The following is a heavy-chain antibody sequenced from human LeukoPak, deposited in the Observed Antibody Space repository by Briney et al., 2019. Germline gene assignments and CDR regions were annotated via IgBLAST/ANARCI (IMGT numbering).Heavy chain of an antibody. CDR1: GSTINTYD. CDR2: ISYDGSNK. CDR3: ARVPVATQGMDV. D-gene: IGHD5-12*01. J-gene: IGHJ6*02. V-gene: IGHV3-33*05. Sequence: PGGSLRLSCIVSGSTINTYDFHWFRQAPGKGLEWVAVISYDGSNKYYADSVKGRFTISRDNSKNTLYLQMNSLRAEDTAVYYCARVPVATQGMDVWGQGTTVTVSS.